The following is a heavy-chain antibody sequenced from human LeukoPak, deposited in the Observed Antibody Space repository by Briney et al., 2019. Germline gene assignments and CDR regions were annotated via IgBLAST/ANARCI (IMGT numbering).Heavy chain of an antibody. CDR3: ARDHSSYGMDV. J-gene: IGHJ6*02. CDR2: IYYSGST. V-gene: IGHV4-31*03. CDR1: GGSISSGGYY. Sequence: SQTLSLTCTVSGGSISSGGYYWSWIRQHPGKGLEWIGYIYYSGSTYYNPSLKSRVIISVDTSKNQFSLKLSSVTAADTAVYYCARDHSSYGMDVWGQGTTVTVSS.